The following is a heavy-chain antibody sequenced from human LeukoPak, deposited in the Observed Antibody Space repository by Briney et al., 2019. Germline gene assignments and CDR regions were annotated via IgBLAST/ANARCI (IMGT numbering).Heavy chain of an antibody. CDR2: IYTSGST. CDR3: ARHAGWNCKKFDP. CDR1: GGSISSYY. Sequence: SETLSLTCTVSGGSISSYYWSWIRQPPGKGLEWIGYIYTSGSTNYNPSLKSRVTISVDTSKNQFSLKLSSVTAADTAVYYCARHAGWNCKKFDPWGQGTMVTVSS. V-gene: IGHV4-4*09. J-gene: IGHJ5*02. D-gene: IGHD1-7*01.